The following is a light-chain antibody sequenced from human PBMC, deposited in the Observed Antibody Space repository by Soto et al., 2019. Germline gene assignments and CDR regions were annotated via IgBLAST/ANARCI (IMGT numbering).Light chain of an antibody. CDR3: QQYNSLPRGT. V-gene: IGKV3-15*01. Sequence: EILMTHSPGTLSLSPCGRVTLSFTASQSVNLNLAWYQQKPGQPPRLLLYGASTRATGIPVRFRGSGSGTEFTLTISSLQSEDSSVYYCQQYNSLPRGTFGRGTKVDNK. CDR1: QSVNLN. J-gene: IGKJ3*01. CDR2: GAS.